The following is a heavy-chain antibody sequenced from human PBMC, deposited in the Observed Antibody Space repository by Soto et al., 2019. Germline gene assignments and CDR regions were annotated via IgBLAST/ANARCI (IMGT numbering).Heavy chain of an antibody. Sequence: GGSLRLSCAASGFTFSSYGMHWVRQAPGKGLEWVAVITYDGSNKYYAGSVKGRFTISRDNSKNTLYLQMNSLRAEDTAVYYCAKGVGYSGFYFDYWGQGTLVTVSS. D-gene: IGHD5-12*01. CDR2: ITYDGSNK. CDR3: AKGVGYSGFYFDY. V-gene: IGHV3-30*18. J-gene: IGHJ4*02. CDR1: GFTFSSYG.